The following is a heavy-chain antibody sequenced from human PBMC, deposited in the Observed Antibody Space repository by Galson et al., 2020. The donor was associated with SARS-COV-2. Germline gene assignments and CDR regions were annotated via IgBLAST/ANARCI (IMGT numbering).Heavy chain of an antibody. V-gene: IGHV4-31*03. J-gene: IGHJ3*02. CDR3: ASSPFSMIVAGGGPDAFDI. CDR1: GGSISSGGYY. D-gene: IGHD3-22*01. CDR2: IYYSGST. Sequence: SETLSLTCTVSGGSISSGGYYWSWIRQHPGKGLEWIGYIYYSGSTYYNPSLKSRVTISVDTSKNQFSLKLSSVSAADTAVYYCASSPFSMIVAGGGPDAFDIWGQGTMVTVSS.